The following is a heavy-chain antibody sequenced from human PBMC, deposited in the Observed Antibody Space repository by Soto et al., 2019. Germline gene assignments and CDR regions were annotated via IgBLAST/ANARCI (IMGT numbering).Heavy chain of an antibody. V-gene: IGHV1-2*02. CDR1: GYTFTGYY. CDR2: INPNSGGT. D-gene: IGHD2-2*01. Sequence: ASVKVSCKASGYTFTGYYMHWVRQAPGQGLEGMGWINPNSGGTNYAQKFQGRVTMTRDTFLSTAYMDLSRLRSDDTAVYYCARDRLSTTTIIDYWGQGTLVTVSS. CDR3: ARDRLSTTTIIDY. J-gene: IGHJ4*02.